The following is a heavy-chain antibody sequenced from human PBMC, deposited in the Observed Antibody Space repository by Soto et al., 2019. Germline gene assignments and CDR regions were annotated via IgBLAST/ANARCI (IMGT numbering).Heavy chain of an antibody. D-gene: IGHD5-18*01. CDR2: IKQDGTEK. J-gene: IGHJ3*02. CDR3: ARGDTPMITGMDSFDI. V-gene: IGHV3-7*01. Sequence: GGSLRLSCAASGFTFSRYWMNWVRQAPGKGLEWVANIKQDGTEKNYVDSVKGRFTISRDNARNSLYPQMDSLRAEDTAVYFCARGDTPMITGMDSFDIWGQGTMVTVSS. CDR1: GFTFSRYW.